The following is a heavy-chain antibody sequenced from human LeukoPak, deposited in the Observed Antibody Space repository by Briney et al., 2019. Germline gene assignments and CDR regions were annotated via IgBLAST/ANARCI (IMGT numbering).Heavy chain of an antibody. CDR1: GYSFTSYW. Sequence: GKSLKISCKGSGYSFTSYWIGWVRQMPGKGLEWMGNIYPGDSDTRYSPSFQGQVTISADKSISTAYLQWSSLKASDTAMYYCARRPRITIFGVVTNGPVDYWGQGTLVTVSS. V-gene: IGHV5-51*01. CDR3: ARRPRITIFGVVTNGPVDY. D-gene: IGHD3-3*01. CDR2: IYPGDSDT. J-gene: IGHJ4*02.